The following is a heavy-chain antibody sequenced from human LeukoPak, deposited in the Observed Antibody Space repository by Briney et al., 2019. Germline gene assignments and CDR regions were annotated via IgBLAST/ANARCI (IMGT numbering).Heavy chain of an antibody. D-gene: IGHD5-12*01. CDR3: ARVGQAGYVGYPLDY. CDR2: INSDGSST. V-gene: IGHV3-74*01. CDR1: GFTFSSYW. J-gene: IGHJ4*02. Sequence: PGGSLRLSCAASGFTFSSYWMHWVRQAPGKGLMWVSRINSDGSSTSYAGSVKGRFTISRDNAKNTLYLQMNSLRAEDTAVFYCARVGQAGYVGYPLDYRGQGTLVTVSS.